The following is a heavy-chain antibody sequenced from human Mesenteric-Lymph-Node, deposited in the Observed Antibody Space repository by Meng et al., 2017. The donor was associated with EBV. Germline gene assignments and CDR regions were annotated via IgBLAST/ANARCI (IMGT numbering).Heavy chain of an antibody. CDR1: GSSLSTSGVG. CDR2: IYWDDDK. Sequence: QFPFKESVPTLGKPLLPLTLTCTFSGSSLSTSGVGVGWIRQPPGKALEWLALIYWDDDKRYSPSLKSRLTITKDTSKNQVVLTMTNMDPVDTATYYCAHRPGVSGWFDPWGQGTLVTVSS. V-gene: IGHV2-5*02. CDR3: AHRPGVSGWFDP. D-gene: IGHD3-10*01. J-gene: IGHJ5*02.